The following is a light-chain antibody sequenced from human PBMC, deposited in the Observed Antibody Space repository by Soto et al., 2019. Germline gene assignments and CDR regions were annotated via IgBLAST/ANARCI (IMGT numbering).Light chain of an antibody. CDR1: SSNIGAGYD. CDR2: GNS. Sequence: QSVLTQPPSVSGAPGQRVTISWTGSSSNIGAGYDVHWYQQLPGTAPKLLIYGNSNRPSGVPDRFSGSKSGTSASLAITGLQAEDEADYYCQSLRVFGGGTKLTVL. V-gene: IGLV1-40*01. J-gene: IGLJ2*01. CDR3: QSLRV.